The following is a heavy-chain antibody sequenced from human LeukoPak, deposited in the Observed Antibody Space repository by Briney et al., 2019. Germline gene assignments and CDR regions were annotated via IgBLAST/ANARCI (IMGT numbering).Heavy chain of an antibody. CDR2: ISYDGSNK. J-gene: IGHJ6*04. CDR1: RFTFSSYA. V-gene: IGHV3-30*04. Sequence: PGGSLRLSCAASRFTFSSYAMHWVRQAPGKGLEWVAVISYDGSNKYYADSVKGRFTISRDNSKNTLYLQMNSLKAEDTAVYYCARDRRGYSGYDSAGMDVWGKGTTVTVSS. D-gene: IGHD5-12*01. CDR3: ARDRRGYSGYDSAGMDV.